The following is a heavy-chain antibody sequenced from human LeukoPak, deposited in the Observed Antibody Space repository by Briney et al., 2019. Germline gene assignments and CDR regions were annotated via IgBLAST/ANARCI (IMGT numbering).Heavy chain of an antibody. CDR3: ARVVYSNYVDRRFDP. D-gene: IGHD4-11*01. J-gene: IGHJ5*02. CDR1: GGTFSSSA. V-gene: IGHV1-18*01. Sequence: VASVKVSCKASGGTFSSSAISWVRQAPGQGLEWMGWISAYNGNTNYAQKLQGRVTMTTDTSTSTAYMELRSLRSDDTAVYYCARVVYSNYVDRRFDPWGQGTLVTVSS. CDR2: ISAYNGNT.